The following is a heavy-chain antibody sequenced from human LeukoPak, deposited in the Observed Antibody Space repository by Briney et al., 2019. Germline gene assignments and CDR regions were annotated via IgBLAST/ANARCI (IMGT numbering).Heavy chain of an antibody. D-gene: IGHD5-24*01. CDR1: GDSVSSNSTA. V-gene: IGHV6-1*01. Sequence: SQTLSLTCAISGDSVSSNSTACDWIRQSPSRGLEWLGRTYYRSKWYSDYAVSVKSRITINPDTSKNQFSLQLNSVTPEDTAVYYCARGGQGDGYSADEAFDMWGQGTMVTVSS. CDR2: TYYRSKWYS. CDR3: ARGGQGDGYSADEAFDM. J-gene: IGHJ3*02.